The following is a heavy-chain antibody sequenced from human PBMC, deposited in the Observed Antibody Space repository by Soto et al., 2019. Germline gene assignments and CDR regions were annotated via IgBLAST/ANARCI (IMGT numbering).Heavy chain of an antibody. CDR2: ISSSGSTI. D-gene: IGHD3-16*02. J-gene: IGHJ5*02. Sequence: PGGSLRLSCAASGFTFSDYYMSWIRQAPGKGLEWVSYISSSGSTIYYADSVKGRFTISRDNAKNSLYLQMNSLRAEDTAVYYFARGRDYIWGSYRYNWFDPWGQGTLVTVSS. V-gene: IGHV3-11*04. CDR1: GFTFSDYY. CDR3: ARGRDYIWGSYRYNWFDP.